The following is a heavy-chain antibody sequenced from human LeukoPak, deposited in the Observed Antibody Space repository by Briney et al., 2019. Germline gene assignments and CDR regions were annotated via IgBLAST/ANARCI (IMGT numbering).Heavy chain of an antibody. CDR2: ILYSGIT. J-gene: IGHJ4*02. V-gene: IGHV4-39*01. D-gene: IGHD6-19*01. Sequence: SETLSLTCTVSDASISTNNYWGWIRQPPGKGLEWIGGILYSGITYYNPSLKSRVTISVDTSKNQFSLKLASVTAADTAMYYCAKHGQWLVLLQHWGRRTLVTVSP. CDR1: DASISTNNY. CDR3: AKHGQWLVLLQH.